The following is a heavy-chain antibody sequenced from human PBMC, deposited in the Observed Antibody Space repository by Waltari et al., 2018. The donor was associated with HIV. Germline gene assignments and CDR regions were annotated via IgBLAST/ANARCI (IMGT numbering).Heavy chain of an antibody. D-gene: IGHD1-7*01. J-gene: IGHJ4*02. V-gene: IGHV4-38-2*02. CDR1: VYSISSGSF. Sequence: QVQLQESGPGLDKPSETLSLPCAASVYSISSGSFWGWIRQPPGNGLEWIGTIYHSGSTYYNPSLKSRVTISVDTSKNQFSLKLSSVTAADTAVYYCARDIGSRKETTYFDYWGQGTLVTVSS. CDR2: IYHSGST. CDR3: ARDIGSRKETTYFDY.